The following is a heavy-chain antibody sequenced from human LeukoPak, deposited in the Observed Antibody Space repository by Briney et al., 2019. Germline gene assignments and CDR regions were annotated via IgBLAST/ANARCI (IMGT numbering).Heavy chain of an antibody. J-gene: IGHJ3*02. CDR2: ISGSGGST. CDR1: GFTFSSYA. V-gene: IGHV3-23*01. D-gene: IGHD4-17*01. Sequence: QSGGSLRLSCAASGFTFSSYAMSWVRQAPGKGLEWVSAISGSGGSTYYADSVKGRFTISRDNSKNTLYLQVNSLRAEDTAVYYCAKPLSSYGDYDRWSGAFDIWGQGTMVTVSS. CDR3: AKPLSSYGDYDRWSGAFDI.